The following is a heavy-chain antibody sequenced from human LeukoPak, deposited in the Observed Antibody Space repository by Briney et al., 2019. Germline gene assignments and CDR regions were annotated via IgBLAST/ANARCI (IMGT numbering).Heavy chain of an antibody. CDR1: GGTFSSYA. CDR3: ARSPQYCTNGVCLPSSRFDP. CDR2: IIPIFGTA. Sequence: SVKVSCKASGGTFSSYAISWVRQAPGQGLEWMGGIIPIFGTANYAQKFQGRVTVTADESTSTAYMELSSLRSEDTAVYYCARSPQYCTNGVCLPSSRFDPWGQGTLVTVSS. V-gene: IGHV1-69*01. D-gene: IGHD2-8*01. J-gene: IGHJ5*02.